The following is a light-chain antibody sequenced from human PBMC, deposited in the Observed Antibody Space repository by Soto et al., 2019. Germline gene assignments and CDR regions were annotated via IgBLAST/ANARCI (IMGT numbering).Light chain of an antibody. CDR2: DAS. J-gene: IGKJ1*01. Sequence: EILLTQSPGTLSLSPGERATLSCRASQSVSNNYVAWYQQKPGQAPRLLIFDASNRATGIPDRFSGSGSGTDFTLTISRLEPEDFAVYYCQQYGGSPRTFG. V-gene: IGKV3-20*01. CDR3: QQYGGSPRT. CDR1: QSVSNNY.